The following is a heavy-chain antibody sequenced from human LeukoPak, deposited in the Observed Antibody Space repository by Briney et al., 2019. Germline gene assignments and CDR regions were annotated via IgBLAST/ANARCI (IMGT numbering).Heavy chain of an antibody. CDR2: IYYSGST. Sequence: SETLSLTCTVSGGSISSSSYYWGWIRQPPGKGLEWIGSIYYSGSTYYNPSLKSRVTISVDTSKNQFSLKLSSVTAADTAVYYCARESRVGAFYWGQGTLVTVSS. CDR1: GGSISSSSYY. D-gene: IGHD1-26*01. V-gene: IGHV4-39*07. J-gene: IGHJ4*02. CDR3: ARESRVGAFY.